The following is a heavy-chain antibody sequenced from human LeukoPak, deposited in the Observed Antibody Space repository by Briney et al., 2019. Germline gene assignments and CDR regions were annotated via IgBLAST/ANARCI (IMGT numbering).Heavy chain of an antibody. J-gene: IGHJ3*02. D-gene: IGHD5-12*01. Sequence: PGGSLRLSCAASGFTFSTFAMIWVRQPPGKGLEWVSSIFPSGGEIHYADSVRGRFTISRDNSKNTLYPQMNSLRAEDTAVYYCARDQRRWNGGYGYHAFDIWGQGTMVTVSS. CDR1: GFTFSTFA. CDR2: IFPSGGEI. V-gene: IGHV3-23*01. CDR3: ARDQRRWNGGYGYHAFDI.